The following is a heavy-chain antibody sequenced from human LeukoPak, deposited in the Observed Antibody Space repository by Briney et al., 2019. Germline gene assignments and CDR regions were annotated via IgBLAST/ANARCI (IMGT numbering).Heavy chain of an antibody. V-gene: IGHV4-39*07. CDR3: ARRHRIDGSGWYVLFDP. CDR2: IYYSGST. CDR1: GGSISSSSYY. D-gene: IGHD6-19*01. J-gene: IGHJ5*02. Sequence: AETLSLTCTVSGGSISSSSYYWGWIRQPPGKGLEGIGSIYYSGSTYDNPALKSRVTISVDTSKNQYSLKLTSVPAADTAVYFCARRHRIDGSGWYVLFDPWGQGTLVTVSS.